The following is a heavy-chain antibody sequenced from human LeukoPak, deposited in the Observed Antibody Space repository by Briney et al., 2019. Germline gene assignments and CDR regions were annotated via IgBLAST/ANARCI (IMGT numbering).Heavy chain of an antibody. CDR1: GGSISSYY. J-gene: IGHJ4*02. D-gene: IGHD5-12*01. CDR2: IYYSGST. V-gene: IGHV4-59*01. Sequence: PSETLSLTCTVSGGSISSYYWSWIRQPPGKGLEWIGYIYYSGSTNYNPSLKSRVTISVDTSKNQFSLKLSSVTAADTAVYYCAAAGYSGYDPPFDYWGQGTLVTVSS. CDR3: AAAGYSGYDPPFDY.